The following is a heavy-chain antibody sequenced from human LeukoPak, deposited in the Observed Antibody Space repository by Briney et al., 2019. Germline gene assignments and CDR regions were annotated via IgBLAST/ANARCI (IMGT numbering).Heavy chain of an antibody. V-gene: IGHV3-23*01. D-gene: IGHD7-27*01. J-gene: IGHJ4*02. CDR1: GFTFSSYA. CDR2: ISGSGGST. Sequence: GGSLRLSCAASGFTFSSYAMSWVRQAPGKGLEWVSAISGSGGSTYYADSVKGWFTISRDNSKNTLYLQMNSLRAEDTAVYYCAKDGLGIWSRGYFDYWGQGTLVTVSS. CDR3: AKDGLGIWSRGYFDY.